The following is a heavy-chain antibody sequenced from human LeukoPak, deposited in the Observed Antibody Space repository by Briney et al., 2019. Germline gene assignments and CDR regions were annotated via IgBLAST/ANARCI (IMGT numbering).Heavy chain of an antibody. CDR1: GFTFSSYA. Sequence: PGGSLRLSCVASGFTFSSYAMHWFRQAPGKGLEWVAVISYDGSNKYYADSVKRPFSISRDNSKNTLSLQINSMRAEDTAVYYCARDRWKGSSSWYAADYCGQG. D-gene: IGHD6-13*01. CDR3: ARDRWKGSSSWYAADY. J-gene: IGHJ4*02. CDR2: ISYDGSNK. V-gene: IGHV3-30-3*01.